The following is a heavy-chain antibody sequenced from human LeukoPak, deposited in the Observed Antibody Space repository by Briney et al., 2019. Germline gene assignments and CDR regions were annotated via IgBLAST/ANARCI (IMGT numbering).Heavy chain of an antibody. Sequence: NPSETLSLTCTVSGGSISSYYWSWIRQPPGKRLEWIGYIYHSGSTNYNSSLKSRVTISVDTSKNQFSLKLSSVTAADTAVYYCARHAAFAEYQSHLTHFDYWGQGTLVIVSS. V-gene: IGHV4-59*08. J-gene: IGHJ4*02. CDR3: ARHAAFAEYQSHLTHFDY. CDR2: IYHSGST. D-gene: IGHD2-2*01. CDR1: GGSISSYY.